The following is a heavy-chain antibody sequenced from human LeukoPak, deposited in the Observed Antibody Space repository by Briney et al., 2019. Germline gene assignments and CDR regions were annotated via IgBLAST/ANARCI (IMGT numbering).Heavy chain of an antibody. J-gene: IGHJ4*02. D-gene: IGHD5-12*01. CDR1: GFTFSSYS. CDR3: ARHGLRGSGYDWGDYFDY. CDR2: IRRSRNI. V-gene: IGHV3-48*01. Sequence: PGGSLRLSCAASGFTFSSYSMNWVRQAPGKGLEGVSYIRRSRNIYYADSVKGRFTISRDNAKTPLYLQMNSLRAEDTAVYYCARHGLRGSGYDWGDYFDYWGQGTLVTVSS.